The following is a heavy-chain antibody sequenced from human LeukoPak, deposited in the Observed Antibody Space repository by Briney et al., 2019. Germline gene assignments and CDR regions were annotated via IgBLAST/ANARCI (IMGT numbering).Heavy chain of an antibody. Sequence: NPGESLKISWKGSGYSFDSYWIGLVPQMPGKGLELMLIIYPGDSYTTYSPSFQGQVTISADKSISPAYLQCSSLRAADTAFDYCARFLEGGCSVGSCYYFAYWGQGTLVTVSS. V-gene: IGHV5-51*01. CDR3: ARFLEGGCSVGSCYYFAY. CDR1: GYSFDSYW. D-gene: IGHD2-15*01. CDR2: IYPGDSYT. J-gene: IGHJ4*02.